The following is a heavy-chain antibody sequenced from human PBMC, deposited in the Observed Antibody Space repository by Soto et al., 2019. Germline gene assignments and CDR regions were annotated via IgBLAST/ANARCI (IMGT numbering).Heavy chain of an antibody. CDR2: IYSGGTT. D-gene: IGHD2-2*01. V-gene: IGHV3-66*01. CDR1: GFTVSSNY. J-gene: IGHJ5*02. Sequence: EVQLVESGGGLVQPGGSLRLSCAASGFTVSSNYMSWVRQAPGKGLEWVSVIYSGGTTYYADSVKGRFIISRDNSTNTVYLQMNSLRVEDTAVYYCARGYCGSSSSCYVAWLDPWGQGTLVTVSS. CDR3: ARGYCGSSSSCYVAWLDP.